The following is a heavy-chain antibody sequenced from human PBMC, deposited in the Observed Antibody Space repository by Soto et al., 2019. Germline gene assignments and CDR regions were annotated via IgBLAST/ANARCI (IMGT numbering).Heavy chain of an antibody. J-gene: IGHJ6*02. D-gene: IGHD2-2*01. Sequence: QVQLVQSGAEVKKPGSSVKVSCKASGGTFSSYAISWVRQAPGQGLEWMGGIIPIFGTANYAQKFQGRVTITADESTSTAYMELRSRRSEDTAVYYCARHVPAAGYYYGMDGWGQGTTVTVSS. CDR3: ARHVPAAGYYYGMDG. V-gene: IGHV1-69*12. CDR2: IIPIFGTA. CDR1: GGTFSSYA.